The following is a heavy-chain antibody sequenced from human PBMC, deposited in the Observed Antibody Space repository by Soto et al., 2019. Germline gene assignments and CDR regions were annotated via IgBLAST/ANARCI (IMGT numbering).Heavy chain of an antibody. CDR1: GYTFTSYG. D-gene: IGHD3-16*01. CDR3: ARSWVTGKGGMDV. J-gene: IGHJ6*02. CDR2: INGYTGNT. V-gene: IGHV1-18*01. Sequence: QVQLVQSGAEVKKPGASVKVSCKASGYTFTSYGFSWVRQAPGQGLEWMGWINGYTGNTHYAQKFQGRVTMTTDTSTSTAYMELCTRISDDTAVYYCARSWVTGKGGMDVWGQGTTVTVSS.